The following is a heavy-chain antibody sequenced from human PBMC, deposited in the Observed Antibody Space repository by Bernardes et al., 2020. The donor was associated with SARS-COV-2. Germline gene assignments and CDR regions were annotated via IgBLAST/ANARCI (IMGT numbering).Heavy chain of an antibody. J-gene: IGHJ3*02. CDR2: IFHSGST. CDR1: GVSIISRNC. D-gene: IGHD2-21*01. CDR3: SRDRSTDGYKERFDI. Sequence: SETLSLTCVVSGVSIISRNCFTWVRQSPGKVLEWVWEIFHSGSTNYNPSLSSRVTMSVDKSKNQLSLKFTSVTAADTAVYYFSRDRSTDGYKERFDIWGQWTMATVSS. V-gene: IGHV4-4*02.